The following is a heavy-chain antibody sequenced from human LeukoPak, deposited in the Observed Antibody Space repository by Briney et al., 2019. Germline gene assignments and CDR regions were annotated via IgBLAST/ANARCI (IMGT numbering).Heavy chain of an antibody. Sequence: QPGGSLRLSCAASGFTFSSYAMSWVRQAPGKGLEWVSAISGSGGSTYYADSVKGRFTISRDNSQNTLYLQMNSLRAEDTAVYYCAKDGFDYGDPTGFDYWGQGTLVTVSS. CDR3: AKDGFDYGDPTGFDY. CDR2: ISGSGGST. V-gene: IGHV3-23*01. D-gene: IGHD4-17*01. CDR1: GFTFSSYA. J-gene: IGHJ4*02.